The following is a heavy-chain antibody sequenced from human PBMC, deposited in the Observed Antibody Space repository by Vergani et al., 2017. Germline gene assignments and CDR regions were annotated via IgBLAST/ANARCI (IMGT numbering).Heavy chain of an antibody. Sequence: QVQLVQSGAEVKKPGSSVKVSCKASGGTFSSYAISWVRQAPGQGLEWMGGIIPIFGTANYAQKFQGRVTITADESTSTAYIELSSLRSEDTAVYYCARTFTPEVVPSFNDYWGQGTLVTVSS. V-gene: IGHV1-69*01. CDR2: IIPIFGTA. J-gene: IGHJ4*02. CDR1: GGTFSSYA. CDR3: ARTFTPEVVPSFNDY. D-gene: IGHD2-2*01.